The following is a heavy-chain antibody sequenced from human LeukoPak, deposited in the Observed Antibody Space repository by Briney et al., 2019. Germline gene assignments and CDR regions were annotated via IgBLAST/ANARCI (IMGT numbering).Heavy chain of an antibody. CDR1: GGSISSSTYY. V-gene: IGHV4-39*07. Sequence: PSETLSLTCSVSGGSISSSTYYWGWIRQPPGKGGQWIVSIFYAGKTYYKPSLKGRITISVDTSKNQFSLTLTSMTAADTAVYYCARVRAVVTPWVFDYWGQGTLVTVSS. CDR2: IFYAGKT. D-gene: IGHD4-23*01. CDR3: ARVRAVVTPWVFDY. J-gene: IGHJ4*02.